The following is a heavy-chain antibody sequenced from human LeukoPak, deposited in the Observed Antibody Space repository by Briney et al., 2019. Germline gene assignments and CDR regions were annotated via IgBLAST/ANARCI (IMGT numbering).Heavy chain of an antibody. Sequence: KPGESLKISCKGSGYSLTNYCIGWVRQMPGKGLEWMGIIYPGDSDTRYSPSFQGQVTISADKSISTAYLQWSTLKASDTAIYYCARGGTTDSDNWFDTWGQGTLVTVSS. CDR1: GYSLTNYC. CDR3: ARGGTTDSDNWFDT. CDR2: IYPGDSDT. D-gene: IGHD4-11*01. J-gene: IGHJ5*02. V-gene: IGHV5-51*03.